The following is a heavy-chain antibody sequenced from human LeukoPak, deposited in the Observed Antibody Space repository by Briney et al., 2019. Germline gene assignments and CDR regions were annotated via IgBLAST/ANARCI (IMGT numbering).Heavy chain of an antibody. CDR1: GFTFGDYA. J-gene: IGHJ4*02. D-gene: IGHD2-2*01. CDR3: SSPQKDIVILPAGRG. V-gene: IGHV3-49*04. CDR2: IRSRAYGGTT. Sequence: PGGSLRLSCTASGFTFGDYAMNWVRQVPGKGLEWVGFIRSRAYGGTTEYAASVQGRFTISRDDSKSIAYLQMNSLKTEDTAVYYCSSPQKDIVILPAGRGGGQGTLVTVSS.